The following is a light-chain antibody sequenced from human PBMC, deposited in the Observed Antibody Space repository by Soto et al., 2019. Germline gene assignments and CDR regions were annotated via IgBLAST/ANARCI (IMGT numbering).Light chain of an antibody. V-gene: IGKV3-15*01. CDR2: DAS. CDR3: QHYKTWPLS. Sequence: EIVMTQAPATLSVSPGERATLSCRASQSIGSTLAWYQQKPGQTPTLLIYDASTRATGIPARFSGIGSGTEFTLIISSLQSEDFAVYYCQHYKTWPLSFGGGTKVDIK. J-gene: IGKJ4*01. CDR1: QSIGST.